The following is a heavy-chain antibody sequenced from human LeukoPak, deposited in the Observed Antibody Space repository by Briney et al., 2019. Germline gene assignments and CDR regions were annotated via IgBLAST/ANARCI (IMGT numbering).Heavy chain of an antibody. CDR2: IFYRGGT. Sequence: SQTLSLTCTVFGGSISSGDYFWTWIRQPPGKGLEWIGFIFYRGGTYYNPSLKSRITISVDTSKNQFSLNLSSVTAADTAVYYCARDREESYYETSGPHGGFDPWGQGTLVSVSS. D-gene: IGHD3-22*01. V-gene: IGHV4-30-4*01. CDR1: GGSISSGDYF. J-gene: IGHJ5*02. CDR3: ARDREESYYETSGPHGGFDP.